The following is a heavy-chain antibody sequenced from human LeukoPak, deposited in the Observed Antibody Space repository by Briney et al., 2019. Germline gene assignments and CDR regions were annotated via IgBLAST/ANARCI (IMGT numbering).Heavy chain of an antibody. J-gene: IGHJ4*02. CDR3: ARRLMITFGGVLGPFVY. CDR1: GGSISSSSYY. CDR2: SYYSGST. V-gene: IGHV4-39*01. D-gene: IGHD3-16*02. Sequence: PSETLSLTCTVSGGSISSSSYYWGWISQAPGKGLEWIRSSYYSGSTYYNPSLKSRVTISVDTSKNQFSLKLSSVTAADTAVYYCARRLMITFGGVLGPFVYSGQGTLVTVSS.